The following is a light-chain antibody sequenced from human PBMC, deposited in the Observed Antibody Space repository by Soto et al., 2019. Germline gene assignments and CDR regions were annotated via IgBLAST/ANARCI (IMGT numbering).Light chain of an antibody. CDR3: SSYSISTAYL. CDR1: SSYVGGYDY. J-gene: IGLJ1*01. Sequence: QSALTQPASVSGSPGQSITISCTGTSSYVGGYDYVSWYQLHPGKPPKLMVFEVSNRPSGVSYRFSGSTSGNTASLTISRLQAADEADYFCSSYSISTAYLFGTGTKVTVL. V-gene: IGLV2-14*01. CDR2: EVS.